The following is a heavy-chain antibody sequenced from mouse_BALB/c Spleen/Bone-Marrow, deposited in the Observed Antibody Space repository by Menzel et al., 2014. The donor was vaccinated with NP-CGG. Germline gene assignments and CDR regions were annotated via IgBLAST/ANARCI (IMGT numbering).Heavy chain of an antibody. CDR1: GYTFTNFW. J-gene: IGHJ4*01. V-gene: IGHV1S41*01. CDR3: ARYDYVMDY. D-gene: IGHD2-3*01. Sequence: DLVKPGASVKLSCKASGYTFTNFWINWIKQRPGQGLEWIGRIAPGTGTTYYNEMFTGKATLTVDTSSSTAYIQLSSLSSEDSAVYFCARYDYVMDYWGQGTSVTVSS. CDR2: IAPGTGTT.